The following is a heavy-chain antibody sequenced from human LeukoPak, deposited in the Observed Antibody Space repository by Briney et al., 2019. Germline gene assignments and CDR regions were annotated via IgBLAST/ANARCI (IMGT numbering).Heavy chain of an antibody. CDR1: GFTFSSYG. V-gene: IGHV3-30*03. CDR3: ARGRGYCSGGTCYPGFLDY. Sequence: GRSLRLSCAASGFTFSSYGMHWVRQAPGKGLEWVAVISYDGSNKYYADSVKGRFTISRDNAKNSLYLQMNSLRAEDTAVYYCARGRGYCSGGTCYPGFLDYWGQGALVTVSS. J-gene: IGHJ4*02. CDR2: ISYDGSNK. D-gene: IGHD2-15*01.